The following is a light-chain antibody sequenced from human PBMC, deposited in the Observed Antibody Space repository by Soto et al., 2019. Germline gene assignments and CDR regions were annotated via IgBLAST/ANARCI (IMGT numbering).Light chain of an antibody. V-gene: IGLV2-8*01. J-gene: IGLJ1*01. CDR1: RSDVGGYNY. CDR3: SSYAGGKYV. Sequence: QSALTQPPSASGSPGQSVTISCTGTRSDVGGYNYVAWYQQHPGKAPKLMIYEVTKRPSGVPDRFSGSKFDNTASLTVSGLQAEDEADYYCSSYAGGKYVFGPGTKVTVL. CDR2: EVT.